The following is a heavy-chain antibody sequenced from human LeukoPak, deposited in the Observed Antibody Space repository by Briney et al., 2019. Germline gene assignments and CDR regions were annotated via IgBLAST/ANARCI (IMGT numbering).Heavy chain of an antibody. Sequence: KTGGSLRLSCAASGFTFSSYVMSWVRQAPGKGLEWVSTIRSSGDSTYYADSVKGRFTISRDNAKNSLYLQMNSLRAEDTAVYYCARDPDSYGQTAYYYGMDVWGQGTTVTVSS. J-gene: IGHJ6*02. CDR2: IRSSGDST. CDR3: ARDPDSYGQTAYYYGMDV. CDR1: GFTFSSYV. V-gene: IGHV3-21*01. D-gene: IGHD5-18*01.